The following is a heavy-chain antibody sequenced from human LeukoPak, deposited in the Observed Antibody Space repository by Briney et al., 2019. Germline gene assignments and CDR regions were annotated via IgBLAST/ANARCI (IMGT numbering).Heavy chain of an antibody. CDR2: IIPIFGTA. J-gene: IGHJ5*02. CDR3: ARGGGHGYYVADRLALRFDP. Sequence: ATVKVSCKASGGTFSSYAISWVRQAPGQGLEWMGGIIPIFGTANYAQKFQGRVTITTDESTSTAYMELSSLRSEDTAVYYCARGGGHGYYVADRLALRFDPWGQGTLVTVSS. V-gene: IGHV1-69*05. CDR1: GGTFSSYA. D-gene: IGHD5-18*01.